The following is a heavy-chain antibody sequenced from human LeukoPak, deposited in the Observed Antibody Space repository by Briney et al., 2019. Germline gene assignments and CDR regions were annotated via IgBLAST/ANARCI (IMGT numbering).Heavy chain of an antibody. CDR3: AKIGSLSTTDAPCDY. V-gene: IGHV3-30*02. Sequence: GGSLRLSCAASGFTFRGYGMHWVRQAPGKGLEWVAFIRYDGSNKYYADSVKGRFTISRDNSKNTLYLQMNSLRAEDTAVYYCAKIGSLSTTDAPCDYWGKGTLVTVSS. CDR1: GFTFRGYG. D-gene: IGHD1-1*01. CDR2: IRYDGSNK. J-gene: IGHJ4*02.